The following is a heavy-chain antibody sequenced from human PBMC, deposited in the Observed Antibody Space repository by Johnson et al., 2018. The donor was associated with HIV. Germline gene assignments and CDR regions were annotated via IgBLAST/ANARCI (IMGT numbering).Heavy chain of an antibody. J-gene: IGHJ3*02. CDR1: GFTFSSYG. V-gene: IGHV3-30*06. Sequence: QEQLVESGGGVVQPGGSLRLSCAASGFTFSSYGMHWVRQAPGPFLSFFSVISYYVLNPSSSSSFHLIFPLSIDHSHHPRYLQMNSLRAEDTAVYYCARDLSRGGIAARLGAFDIWGQGTMVTVSS. CDR3: ARDLSRGGIAARLGAFDI. D-gene: IGHD6-6*01. CDR2: ISYYVLNP.